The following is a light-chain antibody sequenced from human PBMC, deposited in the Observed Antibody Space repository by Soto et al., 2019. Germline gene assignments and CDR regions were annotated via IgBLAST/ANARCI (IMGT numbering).Light chain of an antibody. Sequence: QSVLTQPPSASGTPGQRVTISCSGSRSNIGGNFVNWYQQFPGSAPKLLIYNDDQRPSGVPDRFSASKPGTSASLAISGLQSEDEADYYCATWDDSLNVLFGGGTKVTVL. CDR1: RSNIGGNF. V-gene: IGLV1-44*01. CDR2: NDD. J-gene: IGLJ2*01. CDR3: ATWDDSLNVL.